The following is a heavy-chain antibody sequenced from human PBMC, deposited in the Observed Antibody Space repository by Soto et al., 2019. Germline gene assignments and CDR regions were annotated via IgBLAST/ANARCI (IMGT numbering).Heavy chain of an antibody. CDR2: IFATGTTI. D-gene: IGHD3-9*01. CDR1: GFTFSSYA. J-gene: IGHJ4*02. Sequence: PGGSLRLSCAASGFTFSSYAMHWVRQAPGRGLEWVSYIFATGTTIYYSESVKGRFTVSRDNAQNSLFLLMNSLRAEDTAVYYCARDKDWAFDYWGQGTLVTVSS. CDR3: ARDKDWAFDY. V-gene: IGHV3-48*03.